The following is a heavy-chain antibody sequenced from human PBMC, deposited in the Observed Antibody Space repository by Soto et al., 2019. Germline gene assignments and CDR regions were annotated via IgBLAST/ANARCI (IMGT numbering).Heavy chain of an antibody. D-gene: IGHD2-2*01. J-gene: IGHJ6*02. CDR2: MNPNSGNT. V-gene: IGHV1-8*01. CDR1: GYTFTSYD. Sequence: QVQLVQSGAEVKKPGASVKVSCKASGYTFTSYDINWVRQATGQGLEWMGWMNPNSGNTGYAQKFXGXXTRPGNASIGTXXXEXXSLRSEDAAVYYGARGRGYCISTSCYADYYYGRDVWGQGTTGTVSS. CDR3: ARGRGYCISTSCYADYYYGRDV.